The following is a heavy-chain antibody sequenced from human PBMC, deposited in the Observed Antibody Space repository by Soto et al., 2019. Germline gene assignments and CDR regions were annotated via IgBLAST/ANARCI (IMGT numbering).Heavy chain of an antibody. V-gene: IGHV3-13*01. D-gene: IGHD4-4*01. CDR3: ARAPYSNYDYYYGMDV. J-gene: IGHJ6*02. Sequence: PGGSLRLSCAASGFTFSSYDMHWVRQATGKGLEWVSAIGTAGDTYYPGSVKGRFTISRENAKNSLYLQMNSLRAGDTAVYYCARAPYSNYDYYYGMDVWGQGTTVTVSS. CDR1: GFTFSSYD. CDR2: IGTAGDT.